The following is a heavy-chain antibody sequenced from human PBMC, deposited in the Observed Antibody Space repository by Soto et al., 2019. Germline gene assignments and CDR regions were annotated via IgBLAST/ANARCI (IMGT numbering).Heavy chain of an antibody. CDR3: ARDGGHYGFDY. Sequence: QVQLVQSGAEVKKPGASVKVSCRASRYTFATSYIHWVRQAPGQGLEWVARIIPSSGLTIHADKFQVRFTVSRDTSPSTGSNEMSSLRSQDTALYYWARDGGHYGFDYWGQGTRVPISS. D-gene: IGHD3-16*01. V-gene: IGHV1-46*01. J-gene: IGHJ4*02. CDR2: IIPSSGLT. CDR1: RYTFATSY.